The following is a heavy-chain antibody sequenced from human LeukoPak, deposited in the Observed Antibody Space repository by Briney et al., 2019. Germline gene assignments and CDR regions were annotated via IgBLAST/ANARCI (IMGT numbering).Heavy chain of an antibody. CDR2: IKSKTDGGTT. CDR1: GFTFSNAW. CDR3: STTYYYDSSEGY. Sequence: PGGSLRLSCEASGFTFSNAWVNWVRQAPGKGLEWVGRIKSKTDGGTTDYAAPVKGRFTISRDDSKNTLYLQMNSLKTEDTAVYYCSTTYYYDSSEGYWGQGTLVTVSS. J-gene: IGHJ4*02. V-gene: IGHV3-15*07. D-gene: IGHD3-22*01.